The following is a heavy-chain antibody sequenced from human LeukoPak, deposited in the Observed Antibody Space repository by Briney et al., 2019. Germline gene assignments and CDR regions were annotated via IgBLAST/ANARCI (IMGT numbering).Heavy chain of an antibody. CDR3: ARSYDILTGYFDY. D-gene: IGHD3-9*01. CDR1: GYSISSGYY. CDR2: IYHSGST. J-gene: IGHJ4*02. Sequence: SETLSLTCAVSGYSISSGYYWGWIRQPPGKGLEWIGSIYHSGSTYYNPSLKSRVTISVGTSKNQFSLKLSSVTAADTAVYYCARSYDILTGYFDYWGQGTLVTVSS. V-gene: IGHV4-38-2*01.